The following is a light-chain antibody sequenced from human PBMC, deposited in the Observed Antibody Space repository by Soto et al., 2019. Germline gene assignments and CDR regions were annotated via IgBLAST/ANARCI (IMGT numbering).Light chain of an antibody. J-gene: IGKJ4*01. Sequence: DIQMTQSPSSLSASFGDRATIXXQASQDISHSVNWDQQKPGKAPKLXRDEASHLETVGPSRFSGRGSVTDFTFTSSSLQPEDIATYSCQQYANLPLTFGGGTNVEIK. CDR3: QQYANLPLT. CDR2: EAS. V-gene: IGKV1-33*01. CDR1: QDISHS.